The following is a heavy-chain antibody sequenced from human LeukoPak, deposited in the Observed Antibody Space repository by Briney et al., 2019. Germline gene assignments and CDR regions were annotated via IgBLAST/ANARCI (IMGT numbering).Heavy chain of an antibody. CDR3: ARGGDYYDSGSYSNFDY. CDR1: GFTFGSYS. Sequence: PGGSLRLSCAASGFTFGSYSMNWVRQAPGKGLEWVSSISSSSSYIYYADSVKGRFTISRDNAKNSLYLQMNSLRAEDTAVFYCARGGDYYDSGSYSNFDYWGQGTLVTVSS. D-gene: IGHD3-10*01. V-gene: IGHV3-21*01. J-gene: IGHJ4*02. CDR2: ISSSSSYI.